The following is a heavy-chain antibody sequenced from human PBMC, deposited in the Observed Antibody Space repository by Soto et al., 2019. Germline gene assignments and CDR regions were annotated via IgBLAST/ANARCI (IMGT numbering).Heavy chain of an antibody. CDR2: INSDGSST. CDR3: ARDIGVTWGGLQFDP. J-gene: IGHJ5*02. V-gene: IGHV3-74*01. CDR1: GFTFSSYW. Sequence: GGSLRLSCAASGFTFSSYWMHWVRQAPGKGLVWVSRINSDGSSTSYADSVKGRFTISRDNAKNTLYLQMNSLRAEDTAVYYCARDIGVTWGGLQFDPWGQGTLVTVSS. D-gene: IGHD2-21*02.